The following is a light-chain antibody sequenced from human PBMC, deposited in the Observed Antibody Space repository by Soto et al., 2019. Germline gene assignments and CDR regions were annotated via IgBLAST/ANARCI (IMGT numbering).Light chain of an antibody. CDR2: DVS. V-gene: IGKV3-11*01. CDR1: QSITNY. CDR3: QQRSNWPQIT. Sequence: EFVLTQSPGTLSLSPGEGATLSCRARQSITNYLAWYQQKPGQAPRLLIYDVSNRATGIPARFSGSGSGTDFTLTIGSLEPEDFAVYYCQQRSNWPQITFGQGTRLEI. J-gene: IGKJ5*01.